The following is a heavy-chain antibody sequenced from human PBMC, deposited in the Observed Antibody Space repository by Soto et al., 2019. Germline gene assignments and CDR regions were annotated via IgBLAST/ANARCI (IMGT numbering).Heavy chain of an antibody. V-gene: IGHV3-20*01. D-gene: IGHD3-3*01. J-gene: IGHJ3*02. CDR1: GFTFDDYG. CDR3: ARIDGSFWSGYSAFDI. Sequence: GESLKISCAASGFTFDDYGMSWVRQGPGKGLEWVSGLSWNGGSTGYASSVKGRFTISRDNAKNSLYLQMNSLRAEDTALYHCARIDGSFWSGYSAFDIWGQGTMVTVSS. CDR2: LSWNGGST.